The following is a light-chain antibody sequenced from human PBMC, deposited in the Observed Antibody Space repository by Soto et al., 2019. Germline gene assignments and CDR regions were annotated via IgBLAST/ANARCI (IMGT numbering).Light chain of an antibody. CDR1: KGIRNF. CDR3: QKYSSVPV. J-gene: IGKJ3*01. Sequence: DIQMTQSPTSLSASVGDRVTITCRASKGIRNFVARYQQKPGKAPKLLIYAASTLQSGVPSRFSGSGSGTDFTLTINSLQPEDVATYSCQKYSSVPVFGPGTKVEIK. CDR2: AAS. V-gene: IGKV1-27*01.